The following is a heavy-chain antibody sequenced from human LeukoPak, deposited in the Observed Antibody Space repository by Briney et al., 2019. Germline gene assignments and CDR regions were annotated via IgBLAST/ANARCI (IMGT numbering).Heavy chain of an antibody. CDR2: IYYSGST. J-gene: IGHJ4*02. CDR1: GGSISSSSYY. V-gene: IGHV4-39*07. Sequence: SETLSLTCTVSGGSISSSSYYWGWIRQPPGKGLEWIGSIYYSGSTYYNPSLKSRVTISVDTSKNQFSLKLSSVTAADTAVYYCARVDSSGYYMPLVFDYWGQGTLVTVSS. D-gene: IGHD3-22*01. CDR3: ARVDSSGYYMPLVFDY.